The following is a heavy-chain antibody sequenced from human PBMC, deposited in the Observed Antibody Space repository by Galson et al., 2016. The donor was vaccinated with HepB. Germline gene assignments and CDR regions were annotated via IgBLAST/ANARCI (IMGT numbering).Heavy chain of an antibody. J-gene: IGHJ2*01. CDR3: ARGRCGGDCSSPRGAWDFDV. CDR1: GYTFTNND. V-gene: IGHV1-8*01. CDR2: MNAKSGDT. D-gene: IGHD2-21*01. Sequence: SVKVSCKASGYTFTNNDVNWVRQAPGQGLEWMGWMNAKSGDTGYAQNFQDRVTMTRDTSVSTAYLELSSLRSEDTAVYYCARGRCGGDCSSPRGAWDFDVWGRGTLVTVSS.